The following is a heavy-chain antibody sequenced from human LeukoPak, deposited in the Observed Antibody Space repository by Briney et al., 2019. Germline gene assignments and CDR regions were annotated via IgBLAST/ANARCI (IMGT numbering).Heavy chain of an antibody. V-gene: IGHV3-7*01. Sequence: GGSLRLSCAASGFTFSSYWMSWVRQAPGKGLEWVANIKQDGSEKYYVDSVKGRFTISRDNAKNSLYLQMNSLRAEDTAVYYCARAGVRWPDAFDIWGQGTMVTVSS. D-gene: IGHD4-23*01. J-gene: IGHJ3*02. CDR2: IKQDGSEK. CDR1: GFTFSSYW. CDR3: ARAGVRWPDAFDI.